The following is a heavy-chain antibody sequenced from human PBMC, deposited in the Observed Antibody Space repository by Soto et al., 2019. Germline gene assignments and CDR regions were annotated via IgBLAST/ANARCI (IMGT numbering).Heavy chain of an antibody. CDR3: ARRWSGTDY. V-gene: IGHV4-59*01. CDR1: GGSITSYY. D-gene: IGHD3-10*01. Sequence: QVQLQESGPGLVKPSETLSLTCTVSGGSITSYYWSWIRQPPGKGLEWIGYIHNSGSTSYNPSLRSRVTISADVSKNQSSLDLRSVTAADTAVYYCARRWSGTDYWGHGTLVTVSS. J-gene: IGHJ4*01. CDR2: IHNSGST.